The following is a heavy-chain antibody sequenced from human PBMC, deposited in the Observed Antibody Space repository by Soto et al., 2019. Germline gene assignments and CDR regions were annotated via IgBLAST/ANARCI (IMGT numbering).Heavy chain of an antibody. V-gene: IGHV5-51*01. D-gene: IGHD6-6*01. CDR2: IYPGDSDT. CDR3: ARTRSFTLGFYYDGMDV. Sequence: GEYLKISCQGSGYSFASYWIGWVRQMPGEDLEWMGIIYPGDSDTRYSPSFQGQVTISADKSLRTAYLQWTSLKASDTALYYCARTRSFTLGFYYDGMDVWGQGTTVTVSS. J-gene: IGHJ6*02. CDR1: GYSFASYW.